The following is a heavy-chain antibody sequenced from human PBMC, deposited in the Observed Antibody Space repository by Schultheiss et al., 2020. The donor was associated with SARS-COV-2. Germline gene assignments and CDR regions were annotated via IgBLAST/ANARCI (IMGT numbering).Heavy chain of an antibody. CDR3: ARLRFLEWSHYYYYYGMDV. CDR1: GFTFDDYG. D-gene: IGHD3-3*01. Sequence: GESLKISCAASGFTFDDYGMSWVRQAPGKGLEWVSGINWNGGSTGYADSVKGRFTISRDNAKNSLYLQMNSLRAEDTAVYYCARLRFLEWSHYYYYYGMDVWGQGTTVTVSS. CDR2: INWNGGST. V-gene: IGHV3-20*04. J-gene: IGHJ6*02.